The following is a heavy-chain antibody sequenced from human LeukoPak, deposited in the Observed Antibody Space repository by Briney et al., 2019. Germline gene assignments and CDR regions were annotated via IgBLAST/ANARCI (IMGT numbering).Heavy chain of an antibody. J-gene: IGHJ6*03. CDR2: IYPGDSDT. D-gene: IGHD5-12*01. CDR3: ARLSGYSGYSQFYYMDV. CDR1: GYSFTSYW. V-gene: IGHV5-51*01. Sequence: RGESLKISCKGSGYSFTSYWIGWVRQMPGKGLEWMGIIYPGDSDTRYSPSFQGQVTISADKSISTAYLQWSSLKASDTAMYYCARLSGYSGYSQFYYMDVWGKGTTVTISS.